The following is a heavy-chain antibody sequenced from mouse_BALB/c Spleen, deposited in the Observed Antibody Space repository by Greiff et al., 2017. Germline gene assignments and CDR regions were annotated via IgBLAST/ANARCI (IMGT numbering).Heavy chain of an antibody. CDR2: IRLKSNNYAT. J-gene: IGHJ3*01. Sequence: DVMLVESGGGLVQPGGSMKLSCVASGFTFSNYWMNWVRQSPEKGLEWVAEIRLKSNNYATHYAESVKGRFTISRDDSKSSVYLQMNNLRAEDTGIYYCTNDSPWFAYWGQGTLVTVSA. D-gene: IGHD2-4*01. CDR3: TNDSPWFAY. V-gene: IGHV6-6*02. CDR1: GFTFSNYW.